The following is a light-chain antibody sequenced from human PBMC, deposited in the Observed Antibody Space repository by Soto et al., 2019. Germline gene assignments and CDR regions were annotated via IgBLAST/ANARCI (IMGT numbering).Light chain of an antibody. J-gene: IGKJ2*01. CDR1: QSVSSTY. V-gene: IGKV3-20*01. CDR3: QQYGRSPPFT. Sequence: IVLTQSPGTLSLSPGERATLSCRASQSVSSTYIAWYQQNPGQAPRLLIYGASSRATGIPDRFSGSGSGTDFTLTISRLEPEDFAVYFCQQYGRSPPFTFGQGTKWIS. CDR2: GAS.